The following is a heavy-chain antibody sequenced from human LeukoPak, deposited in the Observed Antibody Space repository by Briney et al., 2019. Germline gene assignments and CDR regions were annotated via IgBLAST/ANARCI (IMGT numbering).Heavy chain of an antibody. V-gene: IGHV1-8*01. CDR2: MNPNSGNT. CDR1: GYTFTSYD. J-gene: IGHJ6*03. CDR3: ARLYYGDYGPSHYYYYYMDV. D-gene: IGHD4-17*01. Sequence: GASVKVSCKASGYTFTSYDINWVRQATGQGLEWMGWMNPNSGNTGYAQKFQGRVTMTRNTSISTAYMELGSLRSEDTAVYYCARLYYGDYGPSHYYYYYMDVWGKGTTVTVSS.